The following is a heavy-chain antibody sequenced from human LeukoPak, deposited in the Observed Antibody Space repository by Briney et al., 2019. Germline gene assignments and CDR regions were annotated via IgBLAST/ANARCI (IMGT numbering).Heavy chain of an antibody. CDR1: GYTFTSYD. V-gene: IGHV1-8*02. Sequence: ASVKVSCKASGYTFTSYDINWVRQATGQGLEWMGWMNPNSGNTGYAQKLQGRVTMTTDTSTSTACMELRSLRSDDTAVYYCARERLLDFDYWGQGTLVTVSS. CDR3: ARERLLDFDY. J-gene: IGHJ4*02. CDR2: MNPNSGNT.